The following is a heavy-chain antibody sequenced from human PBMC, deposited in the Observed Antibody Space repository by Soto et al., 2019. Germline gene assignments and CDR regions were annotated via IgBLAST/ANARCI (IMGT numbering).Heavy chain of an antibody. CDR2: ITHSGDS. J-gene: IGHJ5*02. CDR3: VTDKGRNWFDP. Sequence: QLQLQESDSGLVKPSQTLSLSCTVSGASVTRHSYSWNWFRQPPGRGLEWIGYITHSGDSYYHPSLDGRVSFSLDTSKNQFSLNLPSLTAADTAMYYCVTDKGRNWFDPWGQGTLVIVSS. V-gene: IGHV4-30-2*01. CDR1: GASVTRHSYS.